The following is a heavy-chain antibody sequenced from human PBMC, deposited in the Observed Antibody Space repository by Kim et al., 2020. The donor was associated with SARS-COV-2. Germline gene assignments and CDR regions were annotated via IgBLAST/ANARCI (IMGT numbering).Heavy chain of an antibody. D-gene: IGHD3-9*01. CDR1: GFTFSSYS. CDR3: ARGVYDILTGYIIHAARWRTDLDY. CDR2: ISSSSSYI. Sequence: GGSLRLSCAASGFTFSSYSMNWVRQAPGKGLEWVSSISSSSSYIYYADSVKGRFTISRDNAKNSLYLQMNSLRAEDTAVYYCARGVYDILTGYIIHAARWRTDLDYWGQGTLVTVSS. J-gene: IGHJ4*02. V-gene: IGHV3-21*01.